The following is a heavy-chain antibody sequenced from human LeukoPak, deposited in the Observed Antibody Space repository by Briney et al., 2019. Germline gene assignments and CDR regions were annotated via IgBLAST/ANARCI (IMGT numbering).Heavy chain of an antibody. CDR1: GFTFDDYA. CDR2: ISWNSGRT. Sequence: GGSLRLSCVASGFTFDDYAMHWVRQGPGMGLEWVSGISWNSGRTDYADSVKGRFTISRDNAKNSLYPQMNTLRPEDMALYYCVKDRSYSSTFGFDMWGQGTMVTVSS. D-gene: IGHD6-13*01. V-gene: IGHV3-9*03. J-gene: IGHJ3*02. CDR3: VKDRSYSSTFGFDM.